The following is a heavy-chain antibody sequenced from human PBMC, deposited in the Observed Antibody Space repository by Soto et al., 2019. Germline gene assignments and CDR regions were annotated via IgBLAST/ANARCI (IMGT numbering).Heavy chain of an antibody. CDR1: GFTFSNFG. Sequence: QVQLVESGRGVVQPGRSPRLSCAASGFTFSNFGMHWVRQAPGKGLEWVAAISSDGGDKYYSHSVKDRFTISRDNSKNTLFLQMNSLRVEDTAVYYCVKGSEVARQELDHWGQGILVTVSS. CDR3: VKGSEVARQELDH. V-gene: IGHV3-30*18. CDR2: ISSDGGDK. J-gene: IGHJ4*02. D-gene: IGHD2-15*01.